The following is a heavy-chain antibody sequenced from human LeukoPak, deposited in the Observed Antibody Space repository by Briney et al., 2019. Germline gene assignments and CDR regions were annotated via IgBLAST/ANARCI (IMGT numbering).Heavy chain of an antibody. CDR3: ARDEEVADYQLLCNY. J-gene: IGHJ4*02. Sequence: ASVKVSCKASGYTFTSYDINWVRQATGQGLEWMGWMNPNSGNTGYAQKFQGRLTMTRNTSISTAYMELSSLRSEDTAVYYCARDEEVADYQLLCNYWGQGTLVTVSS. D-gene: IGHD2-2*01. CDR1: GYTFTSYD. CDR2: MNPNSGNT. V-gene: IGHV1-8*01.